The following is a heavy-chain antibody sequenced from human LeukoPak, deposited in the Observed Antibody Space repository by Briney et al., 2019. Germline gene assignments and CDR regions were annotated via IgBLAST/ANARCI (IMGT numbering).Heavy chain of an antibody. CDR1: GFTFSSYA. Sequence: GGSLILSCAASGFTFSSYAMSWVRQAPGKGLEWVSAISGSGGSTYYADSVKGRFTISRDNSKNTLYLQMNSLRAEDTAVYYCAKRGTSSGWYSFDYWGQGTLVTVSS. CDR2: ISGSGGST. V-gene: IGHV3-23*01. J-gene: IGHJ4*02. D-gene: IGHD6-19*01. CDR3: AKRGTSSGWYSFDY.